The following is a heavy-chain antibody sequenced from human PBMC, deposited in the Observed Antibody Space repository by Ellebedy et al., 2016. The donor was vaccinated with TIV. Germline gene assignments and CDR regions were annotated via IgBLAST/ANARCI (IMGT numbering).Heavy chain of an antibody. CDR1: GGTFSSYA. J-gene: IGHJ5*02. V-gene: IGHV1-69*13. CDR3: ARGIVGATTWFDP. Sequence: SVKVSXKASGGTFSSYAISWVRQAPGQGLEWMGGIIPIFGTANYAQKFQGRVTITADESTSTAYMELSSLRSDDTAVYYCARGIVGATTWFDPWGQGTLVTVSS. CDR2: IIPIFGTA. D-gene: IGHD1-26*01.